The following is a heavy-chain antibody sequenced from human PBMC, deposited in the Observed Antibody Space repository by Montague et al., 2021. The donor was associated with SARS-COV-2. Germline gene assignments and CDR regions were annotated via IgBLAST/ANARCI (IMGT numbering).Heavy chain of an antibody. D-gene: IGHD4-23*01. CDR3: ARVSLMEVWTTVGEYFDL. CDR1: GDSISSPRDY. J-gene: IGHJ2*01. Sequence: SETLSLTCAVSGDSISSPRDYWCWIRQPPGKGLEWMGEINLDGSANDNPSLQSQVLISVDTSKIQPSLRLSSVTSADTGVYYCARVSLMEVWTTVGEYFDLWGCATPVTVSS. V-gene: IGHV4-34*01. CDR2: INLDGSA.